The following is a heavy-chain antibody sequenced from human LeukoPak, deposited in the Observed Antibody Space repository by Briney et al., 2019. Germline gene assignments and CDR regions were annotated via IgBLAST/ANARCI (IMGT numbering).Heavy chain of an antibody. J-gene: IGHJ6*03. V-gene: IGHV3-33*05. D-gene: IGHD4/OR15-4a*01. Sequence: GGSLRLSCAVSGFSFSRHAMHWVRQAPGKGLEWVAAISTDGGNEYYVESVKGRFSISRDTSKNTVLLKMNSLRVDDMGMYYCARQAAALDYHCLHMDVWGRGTPVIVS. CDR1: GFSFSRHA. CDR3: ARQAAALDYHCLHMDV. CDR2: ISTDGGNE.